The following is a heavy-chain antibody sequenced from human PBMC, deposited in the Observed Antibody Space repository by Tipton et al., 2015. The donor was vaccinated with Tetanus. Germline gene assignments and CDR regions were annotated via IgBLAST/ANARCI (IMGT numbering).Heavy chain of an antibody. CDR3: ARLSSSANDAHAFDI. Sequence: TLSLTCSFFGGSSSNYYWSWIRQPPGKGLEWIGEISHSGSTSYNVSLKSRVSISADRPKNQFSLRLSSVTAADTAVYYCARLSSSANDAHAFDIWGQGTMVTVSS. V-gene: IGHV4-34*01. D-gene: IGHD3-22*01. J-gene: IGHJ3*02. CDR2: ISHSGST. CDR1: GGSSSNYY.